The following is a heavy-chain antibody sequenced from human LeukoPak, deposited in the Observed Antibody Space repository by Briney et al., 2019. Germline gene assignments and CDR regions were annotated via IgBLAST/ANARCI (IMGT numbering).Heavy chain of an antibody. CDR2: TRFDGSIK. CDR1: GFIFSDYG. CDR3: ARWGGTRQYYFDF. Sequence: GGSLRLSCAVSGFIFSDYGFHWVRQAPGKGLEGVAVTRFDGSIKQYADSVKGRFTISRDDSKNTLYLQMNFLKSEDTAVYYCARWGGTRQYYFDFWGQGTLVTVSS. D-gene: IGHD1-1*01. V-gene: IGHV3-33*01. J-gene: IGHJ4*02.